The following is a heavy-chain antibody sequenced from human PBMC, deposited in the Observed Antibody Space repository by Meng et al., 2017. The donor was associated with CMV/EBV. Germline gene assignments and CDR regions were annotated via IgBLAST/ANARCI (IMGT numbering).Heavy chain of an antibody. V-gene: IGHV3-30-3*01. CDR1: GFTFSSYA. J-gene: IGHJ6*02. Sequence: GESLKISCAASGFTFSSYAMHWVRQAPGKGLEWVAVISYDGSNKYYADSVKGRFTISRDNSKNTLYLHMNSLRAEDTAVYYCARDPDDFWSGYPPGYGMDVWGQGTTVTVSS. CDR3: ARDPDDFWSGYPPGYGMDV. D-gene: IGHD3-3*01. CDR2: ISYDGSNK.